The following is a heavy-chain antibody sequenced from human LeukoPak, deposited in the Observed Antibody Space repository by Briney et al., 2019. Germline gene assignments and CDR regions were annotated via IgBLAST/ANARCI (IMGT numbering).Heavy chain of an antibody. V-gene: IGHV4-39*05. Sequence: PSETPSLTCAVSGGSISSSFWWSWVRQPPGKGLEWIGSIYYSGSTYYNPSLKSRVTISVDTSKNQFSLKLSSVTAADTAVYYCSGAAAAYVGYYWGQGTLVTVSS. CDR1: GGSISSSFW. J-gene: IGHJ4*02. CDR3: SGAAAAYVGYY. CDR2: IYYSGST. D-gene: IGHD6-13*01.